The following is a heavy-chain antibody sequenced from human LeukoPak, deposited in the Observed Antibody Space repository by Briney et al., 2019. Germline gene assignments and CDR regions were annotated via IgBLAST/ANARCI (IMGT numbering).Heavy chain of an antibody. V-gene: IGHV4-59*01. CDR3: ARTSRHYFGSGTKLTPWPAGMDV. D-gene: IGHD3-10*01. CDR2: IYSTGSA. CDR1: GDSIIEYY. Sequence: SETLSLTCTVSGDSIIEYYWTWIRQPPGKGLEWIAYIYSTGSAAYNPSLDSRASVSVDRSNNQFSLRLTSVTAADTAVYYCARTSRHYFGSGTKLTPWPAGMDVWGQGTTVTVSS. J-gene: IGHJ6*02.